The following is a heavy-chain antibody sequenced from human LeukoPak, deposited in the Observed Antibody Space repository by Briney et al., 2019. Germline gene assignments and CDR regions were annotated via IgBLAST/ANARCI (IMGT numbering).Heavy chain of an antibody. V-gene: IGHV4-30-2*01. D-gene: IGHD6-6*01. J-gene: IGHJ6*03. CDR2: IYHSGST. Sequence: SQTLSLTCTVSGGSISSGGYYWSWIRQPPGKGLEWIGYIYHSGSTYYNPSLKSRVTISVDRSKNQFSLKLSSVTAADTAVYYCARDPGSSGYYYYYYMDVWGKGPRSPSP. CDR1: GGSISSGGYY. CDR3: ARDPGSSGYYYYYYMDV.